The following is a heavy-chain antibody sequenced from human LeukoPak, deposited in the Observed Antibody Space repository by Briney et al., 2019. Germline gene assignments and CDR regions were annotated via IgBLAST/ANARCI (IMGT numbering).Heavy chain of an antibody. CDR2: INHSGST. CDR3: AVGSGSYYNVVLNYFDY. V-gene: IGHV4-34*01. D-gene: IGHD3-10*01. Sequence: PSETLSLTCAVYGGSFSGYYWSWIRQPPGKGLEWIGEINHSGSTNYNPSLKSRVTISVDTSKNQCSLKLSSVTAADTAVYYCAVGSGSYYNVVLNYFDYWGQGTLVTVSS. CDR1: GGSFSGYY. J-gene: IGHJ4*02.